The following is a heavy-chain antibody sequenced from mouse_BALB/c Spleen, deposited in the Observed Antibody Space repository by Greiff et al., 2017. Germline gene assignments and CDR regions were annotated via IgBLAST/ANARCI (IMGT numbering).Heavy chain of an antibody. CDR3: TREGNDDYDWDY. Sequence: EVKLMESGGGLVKPGGSLKLSCAASGFTFSSYTMSWVRQTPEKRLEWVATISSGGSYTYYPDSVKGRFTISRDNAKNTLYLQMSSLKSEDTAMYYGTREGNDDYDWDYWGQGTTRTVSS. D-gene: IGHD2-4*01. CDR1: GFTFSSYT. CDR2: ISSGGSYT. J-gene: IGHJ2*01. V-gene: IGHV5-6-4*01.